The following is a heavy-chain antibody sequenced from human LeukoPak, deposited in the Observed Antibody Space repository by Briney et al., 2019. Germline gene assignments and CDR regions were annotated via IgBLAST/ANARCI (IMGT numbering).Heavy chain of an antibody. J-gene: IGHJ5*02. CDR2: ISSSSSYI. D-gene: IGHD2-21*01. CDR3: ARGLVFQRPESNNWFDP. V-gene: IGHV3-21*01. CDR1: GFTFSSYS. Sequence: GGSLRLSCAASGFTFSSYSMNWVRQAPGKGLEWVSSISSSSSYIYYADSVKGRFTISRDNAKNSLYLQMNSLRAEDTAVYYCARGLVFQRPESNNWFDPWGQGTLVTVSS.